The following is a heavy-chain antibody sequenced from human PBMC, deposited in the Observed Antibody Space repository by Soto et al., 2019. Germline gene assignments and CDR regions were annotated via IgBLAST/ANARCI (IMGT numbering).Heavy chain of an antibody. V-gene: IGHV3-13*01. CDR2: ITTAGDT. CDR1: GFTFSNYD. CDR3: ARELHGGSYGMDV. Sequence: EVQLVESGGGLVQPGGSLRLSCAASGFTFSNYDMHWARQVTGKGLEWVSGITTAGDTYYPCSVKGRFTISREKAKNSLYLQMNSLSAGDSAVYYCARELHGGSYGMDVWGQGTTVTVSS. J-gene: IGHJ6*02.